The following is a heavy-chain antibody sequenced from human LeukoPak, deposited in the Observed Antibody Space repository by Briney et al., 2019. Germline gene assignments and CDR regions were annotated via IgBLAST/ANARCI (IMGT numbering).Heavy chain of an antibody. J-gene: IGHJ3*02. Sequence: ASVKVSCKASGYTFTSYGISWVRQAPGQGLEWMGWISSYNGNTNYAQKHQGRVTMSTDTSTGTAYMELRSLRSDDTAVYYCARRVAVARRDAFDIWGQGTMVTVSS. CDR2: ISSYNGNT. V-gene: IGHV1-18*01. CDR3: ARRVAVARRDAFDI. D-gene: IGHD6-19*01. CDR1: GYTFTSYG.